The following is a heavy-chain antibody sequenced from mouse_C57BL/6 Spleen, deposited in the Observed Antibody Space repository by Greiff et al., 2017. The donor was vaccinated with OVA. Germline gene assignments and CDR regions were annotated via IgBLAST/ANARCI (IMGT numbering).Heavy chain of an antibody. CDR3: ARGIYYGYYAMGY. CDR1: GYTFTSYW. V-gene: IGHV1-64*01. CDR2: IYPNSGST. Sequence: QVQLQQPGAELVKPGASVKLSCKASGYTFTSYWMHWVKQRPGQGLEWIGMIYPNSGSTNYNEKFKSKATLTVDKSSSTAYMPLSILTSDDSAVYYCARGIYYGYYAMGYWGQGTPVTVSS. D-gene: IGHD2-1*01. J-gene: IGHJ4*01.